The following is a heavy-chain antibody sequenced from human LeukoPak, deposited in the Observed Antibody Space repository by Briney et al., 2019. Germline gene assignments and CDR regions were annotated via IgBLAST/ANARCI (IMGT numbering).Heavy chain of an antibody. CDR1: GGSFSGYY. Sequence: SETLSLTCAVYGGSFSGYYWSWIRQPPGKGLEWIGEINHSGSTNYNPSLKSRVTISVDTSKNQFSLKLSSVTAADTAVYYCASGLLWLSRSYDYWGQGTLVTVSS. V-gene: IGHV4-34*01. CDR3: ASGLLWLSRSYDY. CDR2: INHSGST. J-gene: IGHJ4*02. D-gene: IGHD3-10*01.